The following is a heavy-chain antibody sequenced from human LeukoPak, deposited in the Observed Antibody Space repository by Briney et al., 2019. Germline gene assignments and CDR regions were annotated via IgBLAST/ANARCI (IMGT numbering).Heavy chain of an antibody. CDR1: GGSISSGGYY. J-gene: IGHJ4*02. Sequence: SETLSLTCTVAGGSISSGGYYWSWIRQHPGKGLEWIGYIYYSGSTYYNPSLKSRVTISVDTYKNQSSLKLSSVTAADTAVYYCSYSGSPWYFDYWGQGTLVTVSS. CDR3: SYSGSPWYFDY. CDR2: IYYSGST. V-gene: IGHV4-31*03. D-gene: IGHD1-26*01.